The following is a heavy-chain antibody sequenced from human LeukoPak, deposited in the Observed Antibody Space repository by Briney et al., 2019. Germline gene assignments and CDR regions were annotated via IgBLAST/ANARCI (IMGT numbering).Heavy chain of an antibody. Sequence: SETLSLTCTISGGSISSNTYWGWIRQSPGKGLEWIGSIYYSGSTYYNPSLKSRVTISVDTSKNQFSLKLSSVTAADTAVYYCAGNSGSYPVGDYWGQGTLVTVSS. J-gene: IGHJ4*02. CDR2: IYYSGST. CDR1: GGSISSNTY. V-gene: IGHV4-39*07. D-gene: IGHD1-26*01. CDR3: AGNSGSYPVGDY.